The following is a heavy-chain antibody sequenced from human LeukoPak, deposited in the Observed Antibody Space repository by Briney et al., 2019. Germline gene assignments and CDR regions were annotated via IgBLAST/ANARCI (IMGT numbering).Heavy chain of an antibody. J-gene: IGHJ2*01. V-gene: IGHV4-4*07. CDR2: IYTSGST. CDR3: ARNYGGNDWYFDL. Sequence: SETLSLTCTVSGGSISSYYWSWIRQPAGKGLEWIGRIYTSGSTNYNPSLKSRVSMSVDTSKNQFSLKLTSVTAADAAVYYCARNYGGNDWYFDLWGRGTLVTVSS. CDR1: GGSISSYY. D-gene: IGHD4-23*01.